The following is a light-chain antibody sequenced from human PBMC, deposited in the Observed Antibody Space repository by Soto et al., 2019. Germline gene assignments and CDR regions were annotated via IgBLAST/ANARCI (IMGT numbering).Light chain of an antibody. Sequence: QSVLTQPPSVSGAPGQRVTISCTGSSSNIGAGYDVHWYQQLPGTAPKLLIYGNSNRPSGVPDRFSGSKSGTSASLAITGLQAEDEADYYCPSYDGSLNGSVFGGGTKLTVL. CDR3: PSYDGSLNGSV. CDR2: GNS. V-gene: IGLV1-40*01. J-gene: IGLJ2*01. CDR1: SSNIGAGYD.